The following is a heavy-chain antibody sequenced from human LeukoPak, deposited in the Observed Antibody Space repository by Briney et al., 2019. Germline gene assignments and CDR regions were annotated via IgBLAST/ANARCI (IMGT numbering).Heavy chain of an antibody. CDR2: INPSGGST. V-gene: IGHV1-46*01. CDR3: ARTMTTDNWFDP. Sequence: GASVKVSCKASGYTFTSYYMHWVRQAPGQGLEWMGIINPSGGSTSYAQKFQGRVTMTRDMSTSTVYMELSSLRSEDTAVYYCARTMTTDNWFDPWGQGTLVNVSS. J-gene: IGHJ5*02. CDR1: GYTFTSYY. D-gene: IGHD4-11*01.